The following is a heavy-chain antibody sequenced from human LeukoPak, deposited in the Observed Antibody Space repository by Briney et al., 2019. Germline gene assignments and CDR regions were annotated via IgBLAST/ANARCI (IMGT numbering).Heavy chain of an antibody. CDR1: GFSLSTHW. V-gene: IGHV3-7*03. CDR2: ISPRGSEK. Sequence: GGSLRLSCAASGFSLSTHWVTWVRQAPGTGLEWVANISPRGSEKYYVERVKGRINISSGNAKNFVYLQMNNLRAEDSAVYHCGGFVYVAGVDLWGQGTLVTVSS. D-gene: IGHD6-19*01. CDR3: GGFVYVAGVDL. J-gene: IGHJ4*02.